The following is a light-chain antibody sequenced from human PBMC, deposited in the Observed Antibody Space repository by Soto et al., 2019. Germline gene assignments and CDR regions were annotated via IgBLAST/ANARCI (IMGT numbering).Light chain of an antibody. CDR2: EVT. J-gene: IGLJ3*02. V-gene: IGLV2-23*02. Sequence: QSALTQPASMSGSPGQSITISCTGTSSDVGTYNLVSWYQQHPGKAPKLMIYEVTKRPSGVSFRFSGSKFGNTASLTISGLQAEDEADYYCCSYAGSGTLFGGGTKLTVL. CDR3: CSYAGSGTL. CDR1: SSDVGTYNL.